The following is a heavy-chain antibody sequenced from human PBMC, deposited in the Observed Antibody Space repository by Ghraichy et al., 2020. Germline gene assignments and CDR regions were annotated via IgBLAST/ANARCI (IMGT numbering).Heavy chain of an antibody. CDR1: GGSFSGYY. CDR3: ARGVVGYIMGYFDL. V-gene: IGHV4-34*01. CDR2: INHSGST. Sequence: SETLSLTCAVYGGSFSGYYWSWIRQPPGKGLEWIGEINHSGSTNYNPSLKSRVTISVDTSKNQFSLTLSSVTAADTAVYYCARGVVGYIMGYFDLWGRGTLVTVSS. D-gene: IGHD6-13*01. J-gene: IGHJ2*01.